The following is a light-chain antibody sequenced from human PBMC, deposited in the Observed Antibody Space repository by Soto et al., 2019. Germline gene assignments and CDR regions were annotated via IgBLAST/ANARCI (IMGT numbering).Light chain of an antibody. V-gene: IGKV3-20*01. J-gene: IGKJ1*01. CDR1: QSISTY. CDR3: QQYSSSPPT. CDR2: GAS. Sequence: IVLTHSPGTLSLSAWERTALSCRASQSISTYLAWYQQKPGQGPRLLIYGASSRDSGTPERFSGSGSGTDFTLTINRLEPEDFALYYCQQYSSSPPTFGEGTKVDIK.